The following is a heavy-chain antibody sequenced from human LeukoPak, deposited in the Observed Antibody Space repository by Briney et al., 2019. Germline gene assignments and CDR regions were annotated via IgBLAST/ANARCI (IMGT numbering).Heavy chain of an antibody. V-gene: IGHV4-4*07. J-gene: IGHJ6*02. Sequence: SETLSLTCTVSGGSISSYYWNWIRQSAGRGLEWIGRFYSGGSTNYNPSLKSRVTMSVDTSKNQFSLKLTSVIAADTAVYYCARDALDSSGWFYHGMDVWGQGTTVTVSS. CDR3: ARDALDSSGWFYHGMDV. D-gene: IGHD6-19*01. CDR1: GGSISSYY. CDR2: FYSGGST.